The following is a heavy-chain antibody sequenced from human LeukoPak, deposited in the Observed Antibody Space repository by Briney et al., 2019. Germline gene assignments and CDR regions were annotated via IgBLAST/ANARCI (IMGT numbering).Heavy chain of an antibody. CDR3: ARGGIYDLDDSFDI. Sequence: GGPLRLSCEASGFIFSNYEMNWFRQAPGKGLECVAYISRSGTTIHYADSLKGRRSISRDNAESTLYLQMSNLRADDTAVYYCARGGIYDLDDSFDIWGQGTVVTVSS. CDR1: GFIFSNYE. J-gene: IGHJ3*02. D-gene: IGHD6-13*01. V-gene: IGHV3-48*03. CDR2: ISRSGTTI.